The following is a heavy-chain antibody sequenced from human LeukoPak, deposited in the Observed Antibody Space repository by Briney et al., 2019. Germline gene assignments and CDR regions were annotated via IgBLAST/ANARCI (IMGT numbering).Heavy chain of an antibody. Sequence: PGGSLRLSCAASGFTFSSYAMSWVRQAPAKGLEWVSAISGSGGSKYYADSVKGRFTISRDNSKNTLYLQMNSLRAEDTAVYYCAKSHRPYYYYYMDVWGKGTTVTVSS. V-gene: IGHV3-23*01. CDR1: GFTFSSYA. J-gene: IGHJ6*03. CDR3: AKSHRPYYYYYMDV. CDR2: ISGSGGSK.